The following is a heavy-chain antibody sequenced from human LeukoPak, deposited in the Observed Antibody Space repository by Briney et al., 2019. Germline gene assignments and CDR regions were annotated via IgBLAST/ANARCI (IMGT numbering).Heavy chain of an antibody. CDR2: ISSSSSYI. Sequence: GGSLRLSCAASGFTFSSYSMNWVRQAPGEGLEWVSSISSSSSYIYYADSLKGRFTISRDNAKNSLYLQMNSLRAEDTAVYYCARVYYYGMEVWGQGTTVTVSS. CDR3: ARVYYYGMEV. V-gene: IGHV3-21*01. CDR1: GFTFSSYS. J-gene: IGHJ6*02.